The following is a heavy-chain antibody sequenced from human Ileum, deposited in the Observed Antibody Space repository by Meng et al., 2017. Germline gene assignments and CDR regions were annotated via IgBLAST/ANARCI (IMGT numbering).Heavy chain of an antibody. CDR1: GFTFSDYE. D-gene: IGHD5/OR15-5a*01. CDR3: AKERTSTRGDAFDM. CDR2: ITATGTYT. V-gene: IGHV3-48*03. J-gene: IGHJ3*02. Sequence: GESLKISCVASGFTFSDYEMNWVRQAPGKGPEWVSYITATGTYTQYADSVKDRFTIFRDNTKNSLYLQMNSLRVDDTAIYYCAKERTSTRGDAFDMWGQGTMVTVSS.